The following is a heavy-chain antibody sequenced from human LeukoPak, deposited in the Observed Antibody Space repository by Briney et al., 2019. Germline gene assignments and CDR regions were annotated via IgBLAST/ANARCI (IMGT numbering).Heavy chain of an antibody. D-gene: IGHD2-21*01. J-gene: IGHJ4*02. CDR1: GFTFSNAY. CDR2: TKPKTDGETT. V-gene: IGHV3-15*07. Sequence: GGSLRLSCAASGFTFSNAYMNWVRQAPGKGLEWVGRTKPKTDGETTEYAAPVKDRFSISRDDSKSMMYLQMNSLKTEDTAVYYCITPLPYSAQGGQGTLVTVSS. CDR3: ITPLPYSAQ.